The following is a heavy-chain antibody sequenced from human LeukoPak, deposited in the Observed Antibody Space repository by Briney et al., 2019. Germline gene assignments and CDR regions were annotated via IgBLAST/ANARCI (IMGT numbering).Heavy chain of an antibody. CDR2: ISSSSSTI. V-gene: IGHV3-48*01. CDR3: AKDRGDGYNYILDY. Sequence: PGGSLRLSCAASGFTFSSYSMTWVRQAPGKGLEWVSYISSSSSTIYYADSVKGRFTISRDNAKNSLYLQMNSLRAEDTAVYYCAKDRGDGYNYILDYWGQGTLVTVSS. J-gene: IGHJ4*02. D-gene: IGHD5-12*01. CDR1: GFTFSSYS.